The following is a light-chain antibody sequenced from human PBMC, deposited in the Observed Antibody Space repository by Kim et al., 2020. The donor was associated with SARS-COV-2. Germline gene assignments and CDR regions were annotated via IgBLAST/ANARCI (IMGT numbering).Light chain of an antibody. CDR3: QQSYNIPQLT. CDR1: QSISSY. J-gene: IGKJ4*01. V-gene: IGKV1-39*01. Sequence: SVGDRVTITCRASQSISSYLNWYQQKPGKAPKLLIYTASSLQSGVPSRFSGSGFGTDFTLTISSLQPEDFATYYCQQSYNIPQLTFGGGTKVDIK. CDR2: TAS.